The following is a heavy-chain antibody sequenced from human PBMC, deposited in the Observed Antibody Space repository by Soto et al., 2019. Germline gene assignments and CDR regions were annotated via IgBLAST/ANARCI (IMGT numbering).Heavy chain of an antibody. CDR1: GFTFSNAW. CDR3: APGYYGVGSYLGH. V-gene: IGHV3-15*01. CDR2: RKGKTDGGTT. J-gene: IGHJ4*02. Sequence: PVGSLRLSCAASGFTFSNAWMRWVRQAPGKGLEWVARRKGKTDGGTTDYAGSVKGRFTVSSDDSKNTLYLQMSSLKTEDTAVYYCAPGYYGVGSYLGHLGEGTPVTVSS. D-gene: IGHD3-10*01.